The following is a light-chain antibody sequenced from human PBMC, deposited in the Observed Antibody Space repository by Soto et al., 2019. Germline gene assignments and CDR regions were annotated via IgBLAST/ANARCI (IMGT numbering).Light chain of an antibody. V-gene: IGKV3-20*01. CDR2: GAT. CDR1: QSVSSSY. Sequence: EIVLTQSPGTLSLSPGERATLSCRASQSVSSSYLAWYQQKPGQAPRLLIYGATSRATGIPDRFSGSGSGTDFTLTISRLEHEDLAVYYCQQYGSSPTFGQGTKVEIK. J-gene: IGKJ1*01. CDR3: QQYGSSPT.